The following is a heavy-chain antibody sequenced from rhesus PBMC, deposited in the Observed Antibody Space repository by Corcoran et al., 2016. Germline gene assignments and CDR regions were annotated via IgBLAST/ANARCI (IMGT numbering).Heavy chain of an antibody. J-gene: IGHJ4*01. D-gene: IGHD3-16*01. Sequence: QVQLQESGPGLVKPSETLSLTCAVSGGSISSNYWSWIRQPPRKGLEWIWYIYCSSGSTYYNPSLKSRVTVSTDTSKNQFSLKVSSVTDADTAVYYCARDGYSCSYFDYWGQGVLVTVSS. V-gene: IGHV4-160*01. CDR1: GGSISSNY. CDR2: IYCSSGST. CDR3: ARDGYSCSYFDY.